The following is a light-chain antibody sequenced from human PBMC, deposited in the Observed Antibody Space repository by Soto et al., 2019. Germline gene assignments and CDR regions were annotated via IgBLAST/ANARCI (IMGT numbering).Light chain of an antibody. CDR1: SSDVGGYSY. V-gene: IGLV2-14*01. J-gene: IGLJ1*01. Sequence: QSVLTQPASVSGSPGQSIAISCTRTSSDVGGYSYVSWYQQQPGKAPKLVISDVSNRPSGVSDRFSGSKSGNTASLTISGLQTEDEADYYCASYTTSSTYVFGTG. CDR3: ASYTTSSTYV. CDR2: DVS.